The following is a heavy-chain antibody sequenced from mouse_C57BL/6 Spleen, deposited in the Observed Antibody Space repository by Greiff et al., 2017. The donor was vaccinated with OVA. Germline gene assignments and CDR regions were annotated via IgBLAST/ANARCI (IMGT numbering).Heavy chain of an antibody. J-gene: IGHJ1*03. D-gene: IGHD1-1*01. CDR2: ISSGSSTI. V-gene: IGHV5-17*01. Sequence: EVQGVESGGGLVKPGGSLKLSCAASGFTFSDYGMHWVRQAPEKGLEWVAYISSGSSTIYYADTVKGRFTISRDNAKNTLFLQMTSLRSEDTAMYYCARKVSNYYGSSPWYFDVWGTGTTVTVSS. CDR3: ARKVSNYYGSSPWYFDV. CDR1: GFTFSDYG.